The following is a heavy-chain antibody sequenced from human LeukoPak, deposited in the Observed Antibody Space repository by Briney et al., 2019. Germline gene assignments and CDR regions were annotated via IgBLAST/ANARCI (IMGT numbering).Heavy chain of an antibody. CDR2: IWYDGSNK. J-gene: IGHJ4*02. CDR3: ARAGLGAAADV. CDR1: GFTFSSYG. D-gene: IGHD6-13*01. Sequence: GGSLRLSCAASGFTFSSYGIHWVRQAPGKGLEWVALIWYDGSNKYYADSVKGRFTLSRDNSKNTVYLQMNSLRAEDTSVYYCARAGLGAAADVWGQGTLVTVSS. V-gene: IGHV3-33*01.